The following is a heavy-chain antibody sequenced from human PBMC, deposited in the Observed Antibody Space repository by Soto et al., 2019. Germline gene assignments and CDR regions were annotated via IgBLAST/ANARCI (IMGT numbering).Heavy chain of an antibody. CDR2: IWYDGSNK. Sequence: PGGSLRLSCAASGFTFSSYGMHWVRQAPGKGLEWVAVIWYDGSNKYYADSVKGRFTISRDNSKNTLYLQMNSLRAEDTAVYYCARDQGQWLPPNWFDPWGQGTLVTVSS. J-gene: IGHJ5*02. V-gene: IGHV3-33*01. CDR1: GFTFSSYG. D-gene: IGHD6-19*01. CDR3: ARDQGQWLPPNWFDP.